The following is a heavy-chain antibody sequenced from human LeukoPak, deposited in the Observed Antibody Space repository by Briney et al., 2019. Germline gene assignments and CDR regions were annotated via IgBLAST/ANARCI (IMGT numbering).Heavy chain of an antibody. Sequence: ASVKVSGKASGYTFTSYAMHWERQAPGQRLEWMGWINAGNGNTKYSQKFQGRVTITRDTSASTAYMELSSLRSEDTAVYYCARVVAVAGTAKFDPWGQGTLVTVSS. J-gene: IGHJ5*02. V-gene: IGHV1-3*01. CDR3: ARVVAVAGTAKFDP. CDR2: INAGNGNT. CDR1: GYTFTSYA. D-gene: IGHD6-19*01.